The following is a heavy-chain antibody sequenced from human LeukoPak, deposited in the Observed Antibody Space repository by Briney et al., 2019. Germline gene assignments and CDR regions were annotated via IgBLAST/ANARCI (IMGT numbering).Heavy chain of an antibody. D-gene: IGHD3-22*01. CDR1: GYTLTELS. CDR2: FDPEDGET. Sequence: GASVKVSCKVSGYTLTELSMHWVRQAPGKGLEWMGGFDPEDGETIYAQKFQGRVTMTEDTSTDTAYMELSSLRSEDTAVYYCATSNFMRSRYYYDSSGYYNWGQGTLVTVSS. CDR3: ATSNFMRSRYYYDSSGYYN. V-gene: IGHV1-24*01. J-gene: IGHJ4*02.